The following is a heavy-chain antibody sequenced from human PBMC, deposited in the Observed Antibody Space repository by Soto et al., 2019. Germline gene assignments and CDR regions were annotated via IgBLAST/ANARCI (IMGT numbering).Heavy chain of an antibody. V-gene: IGHV2-5*01. D-gene: IGHD2-2*01. J-gene: IGHJ4*01. CDR3: AKDSHWAIISPTHDY. Sequence: GSGPTLVNPTQTLTLTCTLSGFSHSTSGVAVGWIRQPPGKALEWLGHIYCNDDKYYSTSLKSRLSLTKDTSKNQVVLTMTNVDPVDTAIYYCAKDSHWAIISPTHDYWGHGTLVTVSS. CDR2: IYCNDDK. CDR1: GFSHSTSGVA.